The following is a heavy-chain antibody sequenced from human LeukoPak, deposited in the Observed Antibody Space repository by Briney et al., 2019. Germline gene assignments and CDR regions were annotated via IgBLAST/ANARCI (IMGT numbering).Heavy chain of an antibody. J-gene: IGHJ5*02. CDR2: ISSDSSTI. Sequence: PGGSLRLSCAASGFTFSDYEMNWVRQAPGKGLEWVAYISSDSSTIYYADSVQGRFTISRDNAKNSLYLQMNSLRAEDTAVYHCARARSQGFPNLWGQGTLVTVSS. V-gene: IGHV3-48*03. CDR3: ARARSQGFPNL. CDR1: GFTFSDYE. D-gene: IGHD3-3*01.